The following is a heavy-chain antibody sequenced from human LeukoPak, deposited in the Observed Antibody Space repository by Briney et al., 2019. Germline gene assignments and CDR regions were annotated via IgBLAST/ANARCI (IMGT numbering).Heavy chain of an antibody. D-gene: IGHD2-2*01. V-gene: IGHV1-69*01. J-gene: IGHJ4*02. CDR2: IIPIFGTA. CDR1: GGTFSSYA. CDR3: AREGKPDLGYCSSTSCHFDY. Sequence: SVKVSCKASGGTFSSYAISWVRQAPEQGLEWMGGIIPIFGTANYAQKFQGRVTITADESTSTAYMELSSLRSEDTAVYYCAREGKPDLGYCSSTSCHFDYWGQGTLVTVSS.